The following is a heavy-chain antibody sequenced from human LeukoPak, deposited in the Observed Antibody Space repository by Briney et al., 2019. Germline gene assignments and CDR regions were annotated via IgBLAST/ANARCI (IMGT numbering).Heavy chain of an antibody. V-gene: IGHV4-34*01. J-gene: IGHJ4*02. CDR2: INHGRST. CDR3: ARGQFWSGYSI. D-gene: IGHD3-3*02. CDR1: GGSFSGYY. Sequence: KASETLSLTCAVSGGSFSGYYWSWIRQPPGKGLEWIGEINHGRSTNYNPSLKSRVTMSVDTSKNQFSLKLNSVTAADTAIYYCARGQFWSGYSIWGQGTLVTVSS.